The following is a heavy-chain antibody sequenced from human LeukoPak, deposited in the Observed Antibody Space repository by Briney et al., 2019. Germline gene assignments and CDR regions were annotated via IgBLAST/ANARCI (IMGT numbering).Heavy chain of an antibody. D-gene: IGHD6-19*01. CDR2: IYYSGST. V-gene: IGHV4-39*07. J-gene: IGHJ5*02. CDR1: GGSISSSSNY. Sequence: SETLSLTCTVSGGSISSSSNYWGWIRQPPGKGLEWIGNIYYSGSTYYNPSLKSRVTISIDTSKNQFSLRLTSVTAADTAVYYCARAVYSSGSYGFDPWGREPWSPSPQ. CDR3: ARAVYSSGSYGFDP.